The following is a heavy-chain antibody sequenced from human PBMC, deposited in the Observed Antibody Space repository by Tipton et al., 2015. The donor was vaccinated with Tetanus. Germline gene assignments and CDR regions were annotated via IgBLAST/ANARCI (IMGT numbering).Heavy chain of an antibody. D-gene: IGHD3-9*01. CDR1: GFNFSVYG. Sequence: SLRLSCAASGFNFSVYGMHWVRQAPGKGLEWVAVVWYGGSHNYYADSVEGRFTISRDNSKDTVSLQMNSLRAEDTAVYYCARGELYEILTGSHRNRYTGLDVWGQGTTVTVSS. CDR3: ARGELYEILTGSHRNRYTGLDV. V-gene: IGHV3-33*01. CDR2: VWYGGSHN. J-gene: IGHJ6*02.